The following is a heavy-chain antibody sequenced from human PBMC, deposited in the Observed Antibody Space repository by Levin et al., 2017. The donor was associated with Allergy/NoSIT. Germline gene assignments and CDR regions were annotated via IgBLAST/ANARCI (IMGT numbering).Heavy chain of an antibody. CDR2: IYYSGST. Sequence: SETLSLTCTVSGGSISSGGYYWSWIRQHPGKGLEWIGYIYYSGSTYYNPSLKSRVTISVDTSKNQFSLKLSSVTAADTAVYYCARGERITMVRGVIITTIGNWFDPWGQGTLVTVSS. CDR1: GGSISSGGYY. J-gene: IGHJ5*02. V-gene: IGHV4-31*03. D-gene: IGHD3-10*01. CDR3: ARGERITMVRGVIITTIGNWFDP.